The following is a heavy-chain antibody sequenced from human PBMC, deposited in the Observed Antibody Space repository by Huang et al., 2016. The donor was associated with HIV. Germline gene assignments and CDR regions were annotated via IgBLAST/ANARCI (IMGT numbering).Heavy chain of an antibody. Sequence: EVQLVESGGGLVQPGGSLRRSCAASGFTFSSYWMHWVRQAPGKGLVWVSRINSDGSSSGYADSVKGRFTISRDNAKNTLYLQMNSLRAEDTAVYYCVRDPRIQSWLNYFDYWGQGTLVSVSS. CDR2: INSDGSSS. D-gene: IGHD3-22*01. V-gene: IGHV3-74*01. J-gene: IGHJ4*02. CDR1: GFTFSSYW. CDR3: VRDPRIQSWLNYFDY.